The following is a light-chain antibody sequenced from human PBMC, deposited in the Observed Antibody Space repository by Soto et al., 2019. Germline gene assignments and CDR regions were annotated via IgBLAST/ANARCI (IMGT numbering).Light chain of an antibody. Sequence: IQMTKSPSTLCAGVGYRARITSRASQSTSSWLVWYQQKPGKAPKVLIYDVSSLESGVPSRFSGSGSGTDFTLTIRRLEPDDFAVYYCQKYGTFWTFGQGTKVDIK. V-gene: IGKV1-5*01. CDR3: QKYGTFWT. CDR2: DVS. J-gene: IGKJ1*01. CDR1: QSTSSW.